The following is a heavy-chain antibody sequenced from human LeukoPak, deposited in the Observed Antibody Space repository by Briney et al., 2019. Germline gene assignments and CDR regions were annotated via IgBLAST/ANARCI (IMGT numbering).Heavy chain of an antibody. J-gene: IGHJ4*02. CDR3: ARGNKYPGVFDY. CDR1: VGSIRDSY. D-gene: IGHD1/OR15-1a*01. CDR2: IYNSGTT. V-gene: IGHV4-59*01. Sequence: PSETLSLTCSVSVGSIRDSYWSWIRQPPGKGLEWIGYIYNSGTTSYNPSLKGQVTISVDTSKNQFSLKLYSVTAADTAVYYCARGNKYPGVFDYWGQGTPVTVSS.